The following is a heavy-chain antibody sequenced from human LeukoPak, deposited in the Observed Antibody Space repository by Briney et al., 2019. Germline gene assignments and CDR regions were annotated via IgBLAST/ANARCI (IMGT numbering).Heavy chain of an antibody. CDR3: ARALGRWLQSFDY. Sequence: SETLSLTCTVSGGSISSSSYYWGWIRQPPGKGLEWIGSIYYSGSTYYDPSLKSRVTISVGTSKNQFSLTLSSVTAADTAVYYCARALGRWLQSFDYWGQGTLVTVSS. D-gene: IGHD5-24*01. V-gene: IGHV4-39*07. CDR1: GGSISSSSYY. CDR2: IYYSGST. J-gene: IGHJ4*02.